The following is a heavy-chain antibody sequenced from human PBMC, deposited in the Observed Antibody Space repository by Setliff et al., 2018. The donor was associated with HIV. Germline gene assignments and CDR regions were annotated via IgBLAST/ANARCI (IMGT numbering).Heavy chain of an antibody. J-gene: IGHJ3*02. CDR2: ISVYNGNT. V-gene: IGHV1-18*01. CDR3: ATQRDIVMVPGQGGFDI. D-gene: IGHD2-2*01. Sequence: ASVKVSCKASTYTFSRYVINWVRQAPGQGLEWMGRISVYNGNTIYAQKRQGRVIMTTDASTSTAYMELRSLRSDDTAMYYCATQRDIVMVPGQGGFDIWAQGTMVTVSS. CDR1: TYTFSRYV.